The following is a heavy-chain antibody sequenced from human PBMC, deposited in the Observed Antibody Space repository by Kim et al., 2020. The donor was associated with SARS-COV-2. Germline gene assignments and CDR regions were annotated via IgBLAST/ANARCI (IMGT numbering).Heavy chain of an antibody. CDR3: ATTSVVIKSHWFDP. CDR2: FDPEDGET. V-gene: IGHV1-24*01. D-gene: IGHD3-22*01. Sequence: ASVKVSCMVSGYTLTELSMHWVRQAPGKGLEWMGGFDPEDGETIYAQKFQGRDTMNEDTSTDTAYMELRSLRSEDTAVYYCATTSVVIKSHWFDPWGQGTLVTVSS. CDR1: GYTLTELS. J-gene: IGHJ5*02.